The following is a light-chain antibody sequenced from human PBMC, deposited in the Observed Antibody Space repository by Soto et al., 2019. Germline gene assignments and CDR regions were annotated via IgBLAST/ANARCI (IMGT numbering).Light chain of an antibody. CDR2: GAS. CDR1: PSISSW. J-gene: IGKJ5*01. CDR3: QQYENLPT. V-gene: IGKV3-15*01. Sequence: TLCASVGDRVTITCRASPSISSWLAWYQQRPVQAPRLLISGASTRATGIAARFSGSGSGTEFTLTISSLQSEDIATYYCQQYENLPTFAQGTRLEI.